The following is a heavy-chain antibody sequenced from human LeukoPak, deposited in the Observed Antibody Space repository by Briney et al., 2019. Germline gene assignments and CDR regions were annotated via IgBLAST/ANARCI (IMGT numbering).Heavy chain of an antibody. CDR2: IYSGGST. CDR1: GSTVSSNY. Sequence: GGSLRLSCVASGSTVSSNYMSWVRQARGKGLEWVSVIYSGGSTYYADSVKGRFTISRDNSKNTLYLQMNSLRAEDTAVYYCASGSGSYRTPYYYMDVWGTGTTVTVSS. V-gene: IGHV3-53*01. J-gene: IGHJ6*03. D-gene: IGHD3-10*01. CDR3: ASGSGSYRTPYYYMDV.